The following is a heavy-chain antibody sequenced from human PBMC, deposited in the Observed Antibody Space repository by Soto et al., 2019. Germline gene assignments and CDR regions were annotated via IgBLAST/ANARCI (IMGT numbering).Heavy chain of an antibody. J-gene: IGHJ6*02. D-gene: IGHD3-16*02. CDR3: ARDYRASYPAYYYYGMDV. Sequence: PSETLSLTCTVSGGPISSGGYYWSWIRQHPGKGLEWIGYIYYSTYYNPSLKSRVTISVDTSKNQFSLKLSSVTAADTAVYYCARDYRASYPAYYYYGMDVWGQGTTVTVSS. V-gene: IGHV4-31*03. CDR2: IYYST. CDR1: GGPISSGGYY.